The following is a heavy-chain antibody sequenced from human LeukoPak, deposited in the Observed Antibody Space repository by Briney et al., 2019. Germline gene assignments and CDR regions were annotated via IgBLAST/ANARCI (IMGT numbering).Heavy chain of an antibody. V-gene: IGHV4-39*01. J-gene: IGHJ5*02. D-gene: IGHD3-22*01. CDR2: IYYSGST. Sequence: GSLRLSCTASGFTFSSYALTWVRQAPGKGLEWIGSIYYSGSTYYNPSLKSRVTISVDTSKNQFSLKLSSVTAADTAVYYCARLRTMIVVVITQWFDPWGQGTLVTVSS. CDR3: ARLRTMIVVVITQWFDP. CDR1: GFTFSSYA.